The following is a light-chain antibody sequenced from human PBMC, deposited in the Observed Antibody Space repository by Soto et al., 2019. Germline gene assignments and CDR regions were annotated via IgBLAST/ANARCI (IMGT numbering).Light chain of an antibody. J-gene: IGKJ4*01. CDR2: WAS. CDR1: QSVFFSSYNMDF. Sequence: DIVMTQSPDSLAVSLGDRATINCKSSQSVFFSSYNMDFLAWYQQKPGQPPKLLIYWASTRDAEVPDRFSGSWSGTDFTLTISSLQAEDVAVYYCQQYCSTPLTFGCGTKVEIK. CDR3: QQYCSTPLT. V-gene: IGKV4-1*01.